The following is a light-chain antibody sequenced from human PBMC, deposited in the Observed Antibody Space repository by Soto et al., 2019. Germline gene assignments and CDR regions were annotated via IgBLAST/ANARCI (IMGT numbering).Light chain of an antibody. CDR1: HSVSSSY. V-gene: IGKV3-20*01. CDR2: GAS. CDR3: QQYGSSPPWT. Sequence: EIVLTQSPGTLSLSPGERATLSCRASHSVSSSYLAWYQQKPGQAPRLLIYGASSRATGIPDRFSGSGSGTDFTLTISRLEPEDFAVYYCQQYGSSPPWTFGQGTKVESK. J-gene: IGKJ1*01.